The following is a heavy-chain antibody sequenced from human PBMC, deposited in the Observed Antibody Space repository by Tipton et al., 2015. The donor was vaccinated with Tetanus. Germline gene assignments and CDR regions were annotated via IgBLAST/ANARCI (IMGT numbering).Heavy chain of an antibody. CDR3: VRGRGLGAYSFGFEY. CDR2: IYYTGST. V-gene: IGHV4-31*03. D-gene: IGHD3-16*01. CDR1: GASISSGGYC. J-gene: IGHJ4*02. Sequence: TLSLTCSVSGASISSGGYCWTWIRQHPGKGLEWIGYIYYTGSTYYTPSLKSRVTISVDTSKTQFSLKLSSVTAADTAVYYCVRGRGLGAYSFGFEYWGQGALVTVSS.